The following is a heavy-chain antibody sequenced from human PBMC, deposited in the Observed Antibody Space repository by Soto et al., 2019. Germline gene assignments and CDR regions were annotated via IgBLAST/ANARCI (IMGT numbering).Heavy chain of an antibody. CDR3: ATPKTPVLGFDP. V-gene: IGHV1-24*01. CDR2: FDPEDGET. CDR1: GYTLTDLS. Sequence: ASVKVSCTVSGYTLTDLSMHWVRQAPGKGLEWMGGFDPEDGETIYAQKFQGRVTMTEDTSTDTAYMELSSLRSEDTAVYYCATPKTPVLGFDPWGQGTLVTVSS. J-gene: IGHJ5*02. D-gene: IGHD3-3*02.